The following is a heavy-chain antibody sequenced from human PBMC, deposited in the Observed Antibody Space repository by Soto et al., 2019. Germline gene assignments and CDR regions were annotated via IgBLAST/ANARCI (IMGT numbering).Heavy chain of an antibody. CDR2: IRYDGDSQ. Sequence: QVQLVESGGGVVQPGRSLRLSCAASGFTFSSYGMHWVRQAPGKGLEWVAVIRYDGDSQYYAGSVKGRFTISRDNSKDSLYLQMNSLRVDDTAVYYCGRDAGGYCSGTRCYSSAWIDPWGQGTLVTVSS. J-gene: IGHJ5*02. CDR1: GFTFSSYG. CDR3: GRDAGGYCSGTRCYSSAWIDP. D-gene: IGHD2-15*01. V-gene: IGHV3-33*01.